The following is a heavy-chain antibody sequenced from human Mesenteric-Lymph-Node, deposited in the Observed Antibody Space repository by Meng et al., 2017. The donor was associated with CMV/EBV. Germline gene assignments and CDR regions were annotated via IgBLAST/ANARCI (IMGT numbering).Heavy chain of an antibody. CDR2: IYSGGGTA. D-gene: IGHD7-27*01. CDR1: GFSVSGNF. V-gene: IGHV3-66*02. CDR3: AKPPTGERDY. Sequence: GESLKISCAASGFSVSGNFMGWVRQAPGKGLEWVSVIYSGGGTAYYADSVKGRFTISRDNSQSTLYMQMNSLRAEDTAVYYCAKPPTGERDYWGQGTLVTVSS. J-gene: IGHJ4*02.